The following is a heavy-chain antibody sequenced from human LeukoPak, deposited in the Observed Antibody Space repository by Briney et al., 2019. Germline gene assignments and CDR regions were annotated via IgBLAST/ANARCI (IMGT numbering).Heavy chain of an antibody. V-gene: IGHV4-34*01. CDR3: ARGPYSSDAGY. CDR1: GGSFTSYY. Sequence: SETLSLTCAVYGGSFTSYYWSWIRQPPGKGLEWIGEISNNGSSNYNPPLKSRVTMSVETSKNQLSLILSSVTAADTAVYYCARGPYSSDAGYWGQGTLVTVCS. CDR2: ISNNGSS. D-gene: IGHD6-25*01. J-gene: IGHJ4*02.